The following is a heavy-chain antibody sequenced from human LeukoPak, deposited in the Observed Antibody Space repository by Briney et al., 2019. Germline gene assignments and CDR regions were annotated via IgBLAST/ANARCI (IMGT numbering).Heavy chain of an antibody. J-gene: IGHJ1*01. V-gene: IGHV3-23*01. CDR1: GFTFSSYP. CDR2: ITHSDGAT. D-gene: IGHD2/OR15-2a*01. Sequence: GGSLRLSCAASGFTFSSYPMSWVRLTPGKGLEWVSAITHSDGATYYADSVRGRFIISRDNSKNTLYLQMHSLGAEGTALYYCARGLAAGSMKYFQYWGQGTLVTVSS. CDR3: ARGLAAGSMKYFQY.